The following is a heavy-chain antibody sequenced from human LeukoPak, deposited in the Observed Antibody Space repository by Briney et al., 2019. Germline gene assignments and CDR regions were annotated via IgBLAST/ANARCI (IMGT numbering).Heavy chain of an antibody. CDR3: ARGHQYCSGGSCYPTYYGMDV. Sequence: GASVKVSCKASGYTFTGYYMHWVRQAPGQGLEWMGWISAYNGNTNYAQKLQGRVTMTTDTSTSTAYMELRSLRSDDTAVYYCARGHQYCSGGSCYPTYYGMDVWGQGTTVTVSS. J-gene: IGHJ6*02. V-gene: IGHV1-18*04. CDR1: GYTFTGYY. D-gene: IGHD2-15*01. CDR2: ISAYNGNT.